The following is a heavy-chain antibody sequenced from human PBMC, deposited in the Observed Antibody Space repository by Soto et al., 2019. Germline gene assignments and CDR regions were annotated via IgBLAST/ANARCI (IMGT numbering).Heavy chain of an antibody. CDR2: MNPNTGNS. CDR1: GYTFTSSD. D-gene: IGHD1-26*01. J-gene: IGHJ3*02. CDR3: AARERVDAFDI. V-gene: IGHV1-8*01. Sequence: QVQLVQSGAEVKKPGASVKVSCKASGYTFTSSDINWVRQAPGQGLEWMGWMNPNTGNSGFAQKFQGRVTMTSDTSISTAYMELSSLRSEDAAVYYCAARERVDAFDIWGQGTMVTVSS.